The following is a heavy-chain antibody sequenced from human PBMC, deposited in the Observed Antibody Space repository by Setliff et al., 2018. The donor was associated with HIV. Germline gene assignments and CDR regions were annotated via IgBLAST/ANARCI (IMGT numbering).Heavy chain of an antibody. CDR1: GGSFSGYY. CDR3: AGGPGTTSIDY. CDR2: INQSGST. Sequence: SETLSLTCAVYGGSFSGYYWSWIRQPPGKGLEWIGEINQSGSTNYNMSLWSRVTISLDASRNQFSLELISVTAAETAVYYWAGGPGTTSIDYWAQGTMVTVSS. D-gene: IGHD1-26*01. V-gene: IGHV4-34*01. J-gene: IGHJ4*02.